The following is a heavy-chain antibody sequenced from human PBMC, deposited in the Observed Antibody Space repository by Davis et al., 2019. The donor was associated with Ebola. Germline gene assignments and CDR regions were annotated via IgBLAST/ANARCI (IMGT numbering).Heavy chain of an antibody. Sequence: ASVKVSCKASGYTFTSYYMHWVRQAPGQGLEWMGIINPSGGSTSYAQKFQGRVTMTRDTSTSTVYMELSSLRSEDTAVYYCARDRATYYDFWSGYFGRGWFDPWGQGTLVTVSS. CDR1: GYTFTSYY. CDR2: INPSGGST. D-gene: IGHD3-3*01. CDR3: ARDRATYYDFWSGYFGRGWFDP. J-gene: IGHJ5*02. V-gene: IGHV1-46*01.